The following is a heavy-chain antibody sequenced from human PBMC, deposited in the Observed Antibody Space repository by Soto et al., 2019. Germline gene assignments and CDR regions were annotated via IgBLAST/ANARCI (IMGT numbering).Heavy chain of an antibody. J-gene: IGHJ3*02. Sequence: QVQLVQSGAEVKKPGSSVKVCCKASGGTFSSYAISWVRQAPGQGLEWMGGIIPIFGTANYAQKFQGRVTITADESTSTDYMELSSLSSEDTAVYYCAREHGYNVARHDAFDIWGKGTMVTVSS. CDR1: GGTFSSYA. CDR3: AREHGYNVARHDAFDI. V-gene: IGHV1-69*12. CDR2: IIPIFGTA. D-gene: IGHD5-18*01.